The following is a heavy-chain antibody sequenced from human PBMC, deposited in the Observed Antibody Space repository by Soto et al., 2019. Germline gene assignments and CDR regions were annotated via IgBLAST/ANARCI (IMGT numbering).Heavy chain of an antibody. V-gene: IGHV3-23*01. Sequence: PGGSLSLSCAASGVTLSSYAMKWVRQAPGKGLEWVSLIGESGTPTYYADSVKGRFTISRDNSGNTLFLEMYSLRAEDTAVYYCARYIPGVRYYGMDVWGQGTTVTVSS. D-gene: IGHD2-2*01. J-gene: IGHJ6*02. CDR1: GVTLSSYA. CDR2: IGESGTPT. CDR3: ARYIPGVRYYGMDV.